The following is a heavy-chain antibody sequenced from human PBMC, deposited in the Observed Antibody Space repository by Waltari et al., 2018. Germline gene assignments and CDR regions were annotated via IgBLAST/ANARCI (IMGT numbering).Heavy chain of an antibody. J-gene: IGHJ4*02. CDR3: ARDRGRGLYLDS. Sequence: QVQLQESGPGLVKPSGTLSLTCAVYGDSMTSNAWWSWVRQPPGRGLQWIGEIHRSGKTNYNPARESRVTVSMDTSNNLFSLKVTSATAADTAVYYCARDRGRGLYLDSWGQGPLVTVSP. V-gene: IGHV4-4*02. CDR1: GDSMTSNAW. D-gene: IGHD1-26*01. CDR2: IHRSGKT.